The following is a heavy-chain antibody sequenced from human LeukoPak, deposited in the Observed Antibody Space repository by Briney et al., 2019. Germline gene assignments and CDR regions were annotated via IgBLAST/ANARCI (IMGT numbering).Heavy chain of an antibody. CDR1: GFRVSSYG. J-gene: IGHJ6*02. CDR2: MSYDGSHK. CDR3: AKDIRKSLGLYYHYSIDV. Sequence: GRSLRLSCAASGFRVSSYGMHWVRQTPGKGLEWVALMSYDGSHKYYADSVKGRFTVARDNSENTLSLQMNSLRAEDTAVYHCAKDIRKSLGLYYHYSIDVWGQGTTVTVSS. V-gene: IGHV3-30*18. D-gene: IGHD3-16*01.